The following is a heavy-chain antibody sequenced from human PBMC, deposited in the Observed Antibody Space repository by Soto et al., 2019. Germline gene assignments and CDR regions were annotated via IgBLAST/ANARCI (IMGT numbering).Heavy chain of an antibody. Sequence: SETLSLTCTVSGGSISSGGYYWSWIRQHPGKGLEWIGYIYYSGSTYYKPSLKSRVTISVDTSKNQFSLKLSSVTAADTAVYYCARVVVVAATPHYFDYWGQGTLVTVSS. J-gene: IGHJ4*02. D-gene: IGHD2-15*01. CDR2: IYYSGST. CDR1: GGSISSGGYY. CDR3: ARVVVVAATPHYFDY. V-gene: IGHV4-31*03.